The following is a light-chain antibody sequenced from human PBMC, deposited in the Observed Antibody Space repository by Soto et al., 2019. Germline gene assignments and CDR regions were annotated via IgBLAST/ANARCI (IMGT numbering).Light chain of an antibody. CDR2: GVS. CDR1: QTLTTTY. CDR3: QQYADLPYT. Sequence: EIVLTQSPGTLSLSPGERATLSCMASQTLTTTYLAWYQQKPGQAPRLLIYGVSRRATGIPDRFSGSGSGTDFTLTISRLEPEDFAVYSCQQYADLPYTCGQGTTLEI. V-gene: IGKV3-20*01. J-gene: IGKJ2*01.